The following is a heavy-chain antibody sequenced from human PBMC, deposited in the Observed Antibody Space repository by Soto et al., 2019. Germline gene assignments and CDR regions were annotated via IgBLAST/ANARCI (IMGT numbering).Heavy chain of an antibody. CDR2: ISESGGT. J-gene: IGHJ6*02. CDR1: GGSFSGYY. D-gene: IGHD3-3*01. V-gene: IGHV4-34*02. CDR3: ARRRFTVLSSCYGLDV. Sequence: QVQLQQWGAGLLKPSETLSLTCAVYGGSFSGYYWSWIRQTPGKGLEWIAEISESGGTNYNPSLKSRVTISVDRSKDHFSLNLRSVTSADTATYYCARRRFTVLSSCYGLDVWGQGTTVTVSS.